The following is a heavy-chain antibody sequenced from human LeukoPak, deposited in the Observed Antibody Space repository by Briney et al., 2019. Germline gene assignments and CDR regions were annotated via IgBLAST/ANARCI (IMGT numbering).Heavy chain of an antibody. CDR1: GFIFDDYG. D-gene: IGHD3-9*01. CDR3: ARGGIVTGFYYYYYMDV. J-gene: IGHJ6*03. CDR2: INWNGSRT. V-gene: IGHV3-20*04. Sequence: GGSLRLSCVTTGFIFDDYGMNWVRQAPGKGLEWVSGINWNGSRTGYADSVKGRFTVSRDNAKNSLYLQMNSLRDEDTALYYCARGGIVTGFYYYYYMDVWGKGTTVIVSS.